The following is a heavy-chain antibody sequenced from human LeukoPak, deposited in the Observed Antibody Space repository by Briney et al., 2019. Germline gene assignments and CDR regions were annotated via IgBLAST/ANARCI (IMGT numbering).Heavy chain of an antibody. V-gene: IGHV1-18*01. J-gene: IGHJ6*02. CDR3: ASFGAGYGSGSYYYYGMDV. CDR2: ISAYNGNT. Sequence: ASVKVSCKASGYTFASYGISWVRQAPGQGLEWMGWISAYNGNTNYAQKLQGRVTMTTDTSTSTAYMELRSLRSDDTAVYYCASFGAGYGSGSYYYYGMDVWGQGTTVTVSS. CDR1: GYTFASYG. D-gene: IGHD3-10*01.